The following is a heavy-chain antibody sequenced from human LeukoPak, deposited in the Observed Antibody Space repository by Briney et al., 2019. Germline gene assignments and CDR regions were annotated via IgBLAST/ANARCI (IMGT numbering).Heavy chain of an antibody. CDR3: ARLYSSSSGQTFDY. Sequence: SQTLSLTCAVSGGSISSGGYSWSWIRQPPGKGLEWIGYIYHSGSTYYNPSLKSRVTISVDRSKNQFSLKLSSVTAADTAVYYCARLYSSSSGQTFDYWGQGTLVTVSS. CDR2: IYHSGST. D-gene: IGHD6-6*01. CDR1: GGSISSGGYS. V-gene: IGHV4-30-2*01. J-gene: IGHJ4*02.